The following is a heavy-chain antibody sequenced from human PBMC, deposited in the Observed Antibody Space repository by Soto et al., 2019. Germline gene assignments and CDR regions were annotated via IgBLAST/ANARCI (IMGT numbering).Heavy chain of an antibody. CDR1: GGSISSYY. J-gene: IGHJ4*02. V-gene: IGHV4-59*01. D-gene: IGHD2-8*02. CDR2: IYYSGST. Sequence: QVQLQESGPGLVKPSETLSLTCTVSGGSISSYYWSWIRQPPGKGLEWIGYIYYSGSTNYDPSLKSRVTISVDTSKNQFSMKLSSVTAADTALYYCARVYGYYSDYWGQGTLVTFAS. CDR3: ARVYGYYSDY.